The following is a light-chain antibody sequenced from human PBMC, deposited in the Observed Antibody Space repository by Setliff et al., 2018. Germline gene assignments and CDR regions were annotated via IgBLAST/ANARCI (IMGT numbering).Light chain of an antibody. CDR2: EVS. CDR1: SSDIGGYNY. Sequence: QSALTQPASVSGSPGQSITISCTGTSSDIGGYNYVSWYQQHSGKAPKLMIYEVSNRPPGVSNRFSGSKSGNTASLTISGLQAEDEADYYCSSYASSSIPYVFGSGTKGTVL. V-gene: IGLV2-14*01. CDR3: SSYASSSIPYV. J-gene: IGLJ1*01.